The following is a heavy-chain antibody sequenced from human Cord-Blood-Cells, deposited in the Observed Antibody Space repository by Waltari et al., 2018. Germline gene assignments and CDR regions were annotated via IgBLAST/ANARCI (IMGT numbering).Heavy chain of an antibody. CDR3: ARDRGTIFGVVINY. CDR1: GYTFTGYY. J-gene: IGHJ4*02. V-gene: IGHV1-2*02. Sequence: QVQLVQSGAEVKKPGASVKVSCKASGYTFTGYYMHWVRQATGQGLEWMGWINPNSGGTNDAQKFQGRVTMTRDTSISTADMELSRLRSDDTAVYYCARDRGTIFGVVINYWGQGTLVTVSS. CDR2: INPNSGGT. D-gene: IGHD3-3*01.